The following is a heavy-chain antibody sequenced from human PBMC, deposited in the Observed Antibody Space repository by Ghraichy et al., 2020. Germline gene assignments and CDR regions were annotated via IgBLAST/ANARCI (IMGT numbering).Heavy chain of an antibody. V-gene: IGHV3-74*01. J-gene: IGHJ1*01. D-gene: IGHD2-2*02. CDR1: GFTFSSYW. CDR2: INGDGSST. Sequence: GESLNISCAASGFTFSSYWMHWVRQAPGKGLVWVSRINGDGSSTSYADSVKGRFTISRDNAKNTLYLQMNSLRAEDTAVYYCARGFGYCSSTSCYTNFQHWRQGTLVTVSS. CDR3: ARGFGYCSSTSCYTNFQH.